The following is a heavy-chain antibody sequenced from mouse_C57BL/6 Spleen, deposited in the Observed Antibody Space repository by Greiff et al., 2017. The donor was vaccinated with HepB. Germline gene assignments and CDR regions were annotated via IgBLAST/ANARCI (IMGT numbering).Heavy chain of an antibody. D-gene: IGHD2-4*01. CDR3: ARGGYYDYDGAMDY. CDR2: IYPRSGNT. V-gene: IGHV1-81*01. CDR1: GYTFTSYG. J-gene: IGHJ4*01. Sequence: VKLMESGAELARPGASVKLSCKASGYTFTSYGISWVKQRTGQGLEWIGEIYPRSGNTYYNEKFKGKATLTADKSSSTAYMELRSLTSEDSAVYFCARGGYYDYDGAMDYWGQGTSVTVSS.